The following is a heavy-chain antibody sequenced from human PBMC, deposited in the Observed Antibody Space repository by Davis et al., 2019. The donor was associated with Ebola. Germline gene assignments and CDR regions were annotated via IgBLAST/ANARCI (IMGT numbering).Heavy chain of an antibody. J-gene: IGHJ6*02. V-gene: IGHV3-74*01. Sequence: GESLKISCAASGFTFSSYWMHWVRQAPGKVLVSVSRINSDGSSTSYADSVKGRFTISRDNAKNTLYLQMNSLRAEDTAVYYCARPNHRYCSSTSCPYGMDVWGQGTTVTVSS. CDR3: ARPNHRYCSSTSCPYGMDV. CDR1: GFTFSSYW. CDR2: INSDGSST. D-gene: IGHD2-2*01.